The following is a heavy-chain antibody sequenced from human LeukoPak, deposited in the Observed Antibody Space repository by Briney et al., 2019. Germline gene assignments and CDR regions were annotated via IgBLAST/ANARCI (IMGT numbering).Heavy chain of an antibody. CDR1: GGSISSYY. D-gene: IGHD3-22*01. J-gene: IGHJ3*02. CDR2: IYYSGST. V-gene: IGHV4-59*08. Sequence: SETLSLTCTVSGGSISSYYWSWLRQPPGKGLEWIGYIYYSGSTNYNPSLKSRVTISVDTSKNQFSLKLSSVTAADTAVYYCAAYYYDSSGYYRSVHAFDIWGQGTMVTVSS. CDR3: AAYYYDSSGYYRSVHAFDI.